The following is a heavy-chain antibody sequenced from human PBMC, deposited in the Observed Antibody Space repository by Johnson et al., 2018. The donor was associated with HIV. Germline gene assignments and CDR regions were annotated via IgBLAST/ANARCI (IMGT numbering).Heavy chain of an antibody. V-gene: IGHV3-7*03. J-gene: IGHJ3*01. Sequence: EVQLMESGGGLVQPGGSLRLSCAAPGFRFRSYWMSWVRQAPGKGPEWVANIKEDGSQKYYVDSVKGRFTISRDNAKNSLYLQMNSLRAEDTAVYYCARDLRVGAIDGFDVWGQGTMVTVSS. CDR3: ARDLRVGAIDGFDV. CDR1: GFRFRSYW. D-gene: IGHD1-26*01. CDR2: IKEDGSQK.